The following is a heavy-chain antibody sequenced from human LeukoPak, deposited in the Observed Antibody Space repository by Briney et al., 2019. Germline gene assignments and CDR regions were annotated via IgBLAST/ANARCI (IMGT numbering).Heavy chain of an antibody. CDR3: ASLIGSTTASRNDDAFDI. CDR1: GYTFTSYW. J-gene: IGHJ3*02. D-gene: IGHD4-17*01. V-gene: IGHV5-51*01. Sequence: KVSCKASGYTFTSYWIGWVRQMPGKGLEWMGIIYPGDSDTRYSPSFQGQVTISADKSISTAYLQWSSLKASDTAMYYCASLIGSTTASRNDDAFDIWGQGALVTVSS. CDR2: IYPGDSDT.